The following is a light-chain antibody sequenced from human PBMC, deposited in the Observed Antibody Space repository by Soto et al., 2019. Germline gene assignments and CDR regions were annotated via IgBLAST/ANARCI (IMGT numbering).Light chain of an antibody. J-gene: IGLJ1*01. V-gene: IGLV2-11*01. CDR2: DVT. CDR1: SSDVGAYNY. CDR3: CSSAGSFYV. Sequence: QSALTQPRSVSGSPGQSVTISCTGTSSDVGAYNYVSWYQKYPGKAPKLIIYDVTKRPSGVPDRFSGSKSGNTASLTISALQAEDEADYYCCSSAGSFYVFGTGATVTVL.